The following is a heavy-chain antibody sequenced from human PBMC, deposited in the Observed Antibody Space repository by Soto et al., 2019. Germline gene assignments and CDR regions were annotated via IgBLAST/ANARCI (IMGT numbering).Heavy chain of an antibody. Sequence: EVQLVESGGGLVKPGGSLRLSCAASGLTFTNAWMNWVRQVPGKGLEWVGRIKSKTNGGTIEYAGSVKDRFTISRDDSKYTLYLQRNSLKTEDTAVYYCNTDRHDRSRGWYLEYWGQGTLVTVS. CDR1: GLTFTNAW. CDR3: NTDRHDRSRGWYLEY. J-gene: IGHJ4*02. V-gene: IGHV3-15*07. CDR2: IKSKTNGGTI. D-gene: IGHD6-19*01.